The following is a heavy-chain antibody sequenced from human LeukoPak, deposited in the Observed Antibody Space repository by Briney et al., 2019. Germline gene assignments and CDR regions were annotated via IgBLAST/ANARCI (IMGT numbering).Heavy chain of an antibody. D-gene: IGHD5-24*01. CDR1: GGSFSGYY. Sequence: SETLSLTCAVYGGSFSGYYWNWIRQPPGKGLEWTGEINHSGSTNYNPSLKSRVTISVDTSKNQFSLKLSSVTAADTAVYYCARWEMATNYFDYWGQGTLVTVSS. CDR3: ARWEMATNYFDY. CDR2: INHSGST. J-gene: IGHJ4*02. V-gene: IGHV4-34*01.